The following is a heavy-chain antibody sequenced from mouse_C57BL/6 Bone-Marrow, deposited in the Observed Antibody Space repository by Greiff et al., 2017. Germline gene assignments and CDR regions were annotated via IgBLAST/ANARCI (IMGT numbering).Heavy chain of an antibody. D-gene: IGHD2-3*01. CDR3: ARWVLHY. CDR1: GYTFTNYW. Sequence: VQLQQSGAELVRPGTSVKMSCKASGYTFTNYWIGWAKQRPGHGLEWIGDIYPGGGYTNYNEKFKGKATITADTSSNTAYLQLSSLTSEDTAVYYCARWVLHYWGQGTTLTVSS. CDR2: IYPGGGYT. J-gene: IGHJ2*01. V-gene: IGHV1-63*01.